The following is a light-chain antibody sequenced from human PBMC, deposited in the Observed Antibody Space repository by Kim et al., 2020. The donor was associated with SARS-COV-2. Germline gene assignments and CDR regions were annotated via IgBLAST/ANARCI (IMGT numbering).Light chain of an antibody. V-gene: IGKV1-39*01. CDR3: QQSYSFPRT. J-gene: IGKJ1*01. Sequence: ASVGDSVTITCRASQSVSGWLNWYQQKPGRAPHLLVYKTSTLQTGVPPRFSGSGSGTDFTLTISSLQPEDFAAYYCQQSYSFPRTFGQGTKVDIK. CDR1: QSVSGW. CDR2: KTS.